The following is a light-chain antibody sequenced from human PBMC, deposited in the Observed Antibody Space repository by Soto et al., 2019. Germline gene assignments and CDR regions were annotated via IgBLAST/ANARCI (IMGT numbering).Light chain of an antibody. J-gene: IGKJ1*01. Sequence: VMTQSPDSLAVSLGERATINCKSSQSVLYSSNNKNFLAWYQQKPRQPPKLLIYWASTRESGVPDRFSGSGSGTDFTLTISSLQAEDVAVYYCQQYYSTPRTFGQGTKVEIK. CDR3: QQYYSTPRT. V-gene: IGKV4-1*01. CDR1: QSVLYSSNNKNF. CDR2: WAS.